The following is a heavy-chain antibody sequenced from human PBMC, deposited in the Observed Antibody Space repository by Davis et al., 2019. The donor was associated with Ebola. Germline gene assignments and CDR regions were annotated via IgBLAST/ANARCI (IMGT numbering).Heavy chain of an antibody. Sequence: AASVTVSCKASGGSLRGYALNWVRQAPGQGLEWMGRINPNSGGTNYAQKFQGRVTMTRDTSISTAYMELSRLRSDDTAVYYCARGGLLWFGDEVGPSMDVWGKGTTVTVSS. V-gene: IGHV1-2*06. CDR3: ARGGLLWFGDEVGPSMDV. CDR1: GGSLRGYA. CDR2: INPNSGGT. J-gene: IGHJ6*04. D-gene: IGHD3-10*01.